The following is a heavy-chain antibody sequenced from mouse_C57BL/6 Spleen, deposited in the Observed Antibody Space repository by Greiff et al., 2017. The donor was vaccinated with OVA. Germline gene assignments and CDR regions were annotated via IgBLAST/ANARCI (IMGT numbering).Heavy chain of an antibody. CDR1: GYTFTDYN. CDR3: ARLDRGPFAY. D-gene: IGHD3-2*01. J-gene: IGHJ3*01. CDR2: INPNNGGT. Sequence: VQLKQSGPELVKPGASVKIPCKASGYTFTDYNMDWVKQSHGKSLEWIGDINPNNGGTIYNQKFKGKATLTVDKSSSTAYMELRSLTSEDTAVYYCARLDRGPFAYWGQGTLVTVSA. V-gene: IGHV1-18*01.